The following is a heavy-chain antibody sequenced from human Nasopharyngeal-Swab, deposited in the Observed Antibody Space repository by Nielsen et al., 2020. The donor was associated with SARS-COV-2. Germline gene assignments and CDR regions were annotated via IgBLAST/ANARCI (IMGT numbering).Heavy chain of an antibody. CDR3: ATLAAAGIGAFDI. V-gene: IGHV1-2*06. J-gene: IGHJ3*02. Sequence: WVRQAPGQGLEWMGRINPNSGGTNYAQKFQGRVTMTRDTSISTAYMELSRLRSDDTAVYYCATLAAAGIGAFDIWGQGTMVTVSS. D-gene: IGHD6-13*01. CDR2: INPNSGGT.